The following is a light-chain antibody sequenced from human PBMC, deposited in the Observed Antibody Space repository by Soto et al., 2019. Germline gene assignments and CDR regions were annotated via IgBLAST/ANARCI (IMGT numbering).Light chain of an antibody. J-gene: IGLJ2*01. CDR1: SSDVGGYNF. V-gene: IGLV2-8*01. CDR3: SSYAGSNIVV. Sequence: QSALTQPPSASGSPGQSVTISCTGTSSDVGGYNFVSWYQQHPGKATKLMIYEVSERPSGVPDRFSGSNSGNTASLTVSGLQAEDEADYYCSSYAGSNIVVFGGGTKVTVL. CDR2: EVS.